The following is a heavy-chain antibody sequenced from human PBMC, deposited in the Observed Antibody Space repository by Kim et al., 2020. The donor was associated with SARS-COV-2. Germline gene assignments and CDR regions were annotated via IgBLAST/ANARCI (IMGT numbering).Heavy chain of an antibody. CDR1: GGSISTSSYY. CDR3: ARSATYYDFWSDYPKYYFDY. V-gene: IGHV4-39*01. CDR2: IFYSGST. D-gene: IGHD3-3*01. J-gene: IGHJ4*02. Sequence: SETLSLTCTVSGGSISTSSYYWDWIRQPPGKGLEWIGTIFYSGSTYYNPSLKSRVTISVDTSKNQFSLKVTSVTAADTAVYYCARSATYYDFWSDYPKYYFDYWGQGNLVIVSS.